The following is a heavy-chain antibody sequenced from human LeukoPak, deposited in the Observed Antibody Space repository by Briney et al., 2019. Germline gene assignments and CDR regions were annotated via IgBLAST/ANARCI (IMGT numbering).Heavy chain of an antibody. Sequence: PSETLSLTCTVSGGSISSSSYYWGWIRQPPGKGLEWIGSIYYGGSTYYNPSLKSRVTISVDTSKNQFSLKLSSVTAADTAVYYCARLGDGLLGWFDPWGQGTLVTVSS. CDR2: IYYGGST. D-gene: IGHD2-15*01. CDR3: ARLGDGLLGWFDP. CDR1: GGSISSSSYY. V-gene: IGHV4-39*01. J-gene: IGHJ5*02.